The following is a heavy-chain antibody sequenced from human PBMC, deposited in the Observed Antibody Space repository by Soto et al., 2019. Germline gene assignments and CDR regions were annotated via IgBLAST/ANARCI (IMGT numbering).Heavy chain of an antibody. V-gene: IGHV4-59*08. CDR3: ARQSSGDSYGHPIDY. J-gene: IGHJ4*02. CDR1: GGSISSYY. CDR2: IYYSGST. Sequence: SETLSLTCTVSGGSISSYYWSWIRQPPGKGLEWIGYIYYSGSTNYNPSLKSRVTISVDTSKNQLSLKLSSVTAADTAVYYCARQSSGDSYGHPIDYWGQGTLVTVSS. D-gene: IGHD5-18*01.